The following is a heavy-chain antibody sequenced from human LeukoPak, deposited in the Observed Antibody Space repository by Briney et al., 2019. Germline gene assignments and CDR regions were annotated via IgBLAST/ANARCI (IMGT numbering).Heavy chain of an antibody. CDR1: GGSISSYY. J-gene: IGHJ4*02. D-gene: IGHD3-10*01. CDR2: IYYSGST. V-gene: IGHV4-4*07. CDR3: ASRGRMVRGVTTVDY. Sequence: SETLSLTCTVSGGSISSYYWSWIRPPAGKGLEWIGRIYYSGSTYYNPSLKSRVTISVDTSKNQFSLKLSSVTAADTAVYYCASRGRMVRGVTTVDYWGQGTLVTVSS.